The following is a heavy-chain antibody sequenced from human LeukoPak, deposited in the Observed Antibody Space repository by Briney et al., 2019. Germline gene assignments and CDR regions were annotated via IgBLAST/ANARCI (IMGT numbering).Heavy chain of an antibody. CDR1: GFSFSDFY. CDR3: AREQWYRFDY. CDR2: TRHKLDSYTT. Sequence: GGSLRLSCAASGFSFSDFYMDWVRQAPGKGLEWVGHTRHKLDSYTTEYAASVKGRFTISRDDSKNSVYLQMNSLKTEDTAVYYCAREQWYRFDYWGQGTLVTVSS. V-gene: IGHV3-72*01. J-gene: IGHJ4*02. D-gene: IGHD6-19*01.